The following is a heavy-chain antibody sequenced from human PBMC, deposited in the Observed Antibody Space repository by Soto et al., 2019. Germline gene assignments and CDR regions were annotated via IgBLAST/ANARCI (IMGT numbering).Heavy chain of an antibody. Sequence: TGGSLRLSCAASGFTFSSYGIHWVRQAPGKGLEWVAVISYDGSNKYYADSVKGRITISRDNSKNTLYLQMNSQRAEDTAVYYCAKGYYYDSSGQLDYWGQGTLVTVSS. J-gene: IGHJ4*02. CDR2: ISYDGSNK. V-gene: IGHV3-30*18. CDR3: AKGYYYDSSGQLDY. D-gene: IGHD3-22*01. CDR1: GFTFSSYG.